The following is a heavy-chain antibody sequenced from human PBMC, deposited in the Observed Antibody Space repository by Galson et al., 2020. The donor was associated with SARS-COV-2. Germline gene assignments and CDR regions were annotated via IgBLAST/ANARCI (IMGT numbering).Heavy chain of an antibody. Sequence: ASETLSLTCSVSGGSTISTSYYWGWIRQPPGKGLEWIGSIFYSGGTYYTPSLKSRVTTSVDTSKNQFSLKLSSVTAADTAVYYCARQNRILGGYYGPLDIWGQGTLVTVSP. D-gene: IGHD1-26*01. CDR2: IFYSGGT. CDR1: GGSTISTSYY. V-gene: IGHV4-39*01. CDR3: ARQNRILGGYYGPLDI. J-gene: IGHJ3*02.